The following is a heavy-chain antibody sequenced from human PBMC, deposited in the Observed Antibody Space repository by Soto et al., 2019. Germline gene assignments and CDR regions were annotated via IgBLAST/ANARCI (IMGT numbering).Heavy chain of an antibody. V-gene: IGHV4-59*06. CDR2: IYVTGAV. CDR3: ARLRIATNNYKWFDP. J-gene: IGHJ5*02. D-gene: IGHD2-21*01. Sequence: SETLSLTCTVSGGSISSYYWSWIRQVPGKGLEWIGHIYVTGAVDYNPSLRDRITISQDTSERQFSLNLRLVTAADTAVYYCARLRIATNNYKWFDPWGQGTLVTVSS. CDR1: GGSISSYY.